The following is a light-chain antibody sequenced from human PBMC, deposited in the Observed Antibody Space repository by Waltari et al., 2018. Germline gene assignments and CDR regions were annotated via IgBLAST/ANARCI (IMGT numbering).Light chain of an antibody. V-gene: IGLV2-14*03. CDR1: RSDIGGYDF. J-gene: IGLJ2*01. Sequence: QSALTQPASVSGSPGQSITISCIGTRSDIGGYDFVSCYQQHPNKVTKLLLHNATNRPSWISYRFSGAKSGNTAALTISGLQAEDEADYYCSSFSGTATEVIFGGGTRLTVL. CDR2: NAT. CDR3: SSFSGTATEVI.